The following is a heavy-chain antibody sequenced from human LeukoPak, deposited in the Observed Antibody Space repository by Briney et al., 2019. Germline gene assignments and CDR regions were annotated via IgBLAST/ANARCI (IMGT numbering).Heavy chain of an antibody. J-gene: IGHJ4*02. CDR2: IYSGGST. Sequence: GGSLRLSCAASGFTVSSNYMSWVRQAPGKGLEWVSVIYSGGSTYYADSVKGRFTISRDNSKNTLYLQMNSLRVEDTAVYYCARAHYYDSSGYSPFDYWGQGTLVTVSS. CDR1: GFTVSSNY. CDR3: ARAHYYDSSGYSPFDY. D-gene: IGHD3-22*01. V-gene: IGHV3-53*01.